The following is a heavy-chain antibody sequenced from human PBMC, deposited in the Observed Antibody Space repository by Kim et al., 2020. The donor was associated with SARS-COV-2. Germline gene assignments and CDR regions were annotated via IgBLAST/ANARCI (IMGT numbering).Heavy chain of an antibody. Sequence: AASGKGRFTISRDNSKNTLYLQMNNLRAEDTAVYYCARHGDYDYYYYAMDVWGQGTTVTVSS. J-gene: IGHJ6*02. CDR3: ARHGDYDYYYYAMDV. V-gene: IGHV3-66*04. D-gene: IGHD4-17*01.